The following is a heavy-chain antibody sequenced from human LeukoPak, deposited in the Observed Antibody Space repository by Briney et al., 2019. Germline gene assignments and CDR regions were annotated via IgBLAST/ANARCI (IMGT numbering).Heavy chain of an antibody. CDR1: GYTFTGYY. Sequence: GASVKVSCKASGYTFTGYYMHSVRQAPGQGLEWMGGINPNSGGTNYAQKFQGRVTITRDTSISTDYMELSRLRSDDTDVYDCARDPRGSGDFDYWGQGTLVTVSS. CDR3: ARDPRGSGDFDY. J-gene: IGHJ4*02. V-gene: IGHV1-2*01. CDR2: INPNSGGT. D-gene: IGHD5-12*01.